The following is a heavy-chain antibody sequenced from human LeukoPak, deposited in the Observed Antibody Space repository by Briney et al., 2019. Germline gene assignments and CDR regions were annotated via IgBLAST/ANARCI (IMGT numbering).Heavy chain of an antibody. V-gene: IGHV3-7*01. Sequence: GGSLRLSCAASGFTFSSYAMTWVRQAPGKGLEWVASIREDGSQKSAVDSVGGRFTIARDNAKNSVYLQMDSLRAEDTAVYYCARGPTNGQAFDYWGQGTLVSVSS. D-gene: IGHD2-8*01. J-gene: IGHJ4*02. CDR1: GFTFSSYA. CDR3: ARGPTNGQAFDY. CDR2: IREDGSQK.